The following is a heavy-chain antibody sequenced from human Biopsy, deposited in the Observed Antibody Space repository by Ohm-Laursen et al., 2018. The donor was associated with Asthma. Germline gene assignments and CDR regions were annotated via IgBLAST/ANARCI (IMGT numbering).Heavy chain of an antibody. D-gene: IGHD7-27*01. Sequence: SSVKVSCKASGDSLGSFLNYAISWVRQAPGQGLEWMGGIIPIFGTANYAQKFQGRVTITADESTSTAYMELSSLRSEDTAVYYCARSSHINWGGYFDYWGQGTLVTVSS. CDR3: ARSSHINWGGYFDY. CDR2: IIPIFGTA. J-gene: IGHJ4*02. V-gene: IGHV1-69*01. CDR1: GDSLGSFLNYA.